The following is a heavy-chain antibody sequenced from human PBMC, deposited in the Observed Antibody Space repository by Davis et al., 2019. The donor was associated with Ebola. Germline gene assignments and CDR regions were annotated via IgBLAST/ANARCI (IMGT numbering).Heavy chain of an antibody. CDR2: IYYSGST. CDR3: ARFSIAVAGTTGIDP. Sequence: SETLSLTCTVSGYSISSGYYWGWIRQPPGKGLEWIGSIYYSGSTNYNPSLKSRVTISVDTSKNQFSLKLRSVTAADTAVYYCARFSIAVAGTTGIDPWGQGTLVTVSS. V-gene: IGHV4-38-2*02. J-gene: IGHJ5*02. CDR1: GYSISSGYY. D-gene: IGHD6-19*01.